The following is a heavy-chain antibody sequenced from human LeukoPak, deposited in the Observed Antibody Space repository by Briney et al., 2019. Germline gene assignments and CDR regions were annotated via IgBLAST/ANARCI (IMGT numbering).Heavy chain of an antibody. CDR2: IYYSGST. J-gene: IGHJ4*02. V-gene: IGHV4-39*07. D-gene: IGHD5-18*01. Sequence: PSENLSVTCTVPGGSISSSIYYWGSIRQPPGKWLEWIGSIYYSGSTYYSPSLKSRVNISVDTSKNQFSLKLSSVTAADTAVYYWARVHRPTAMVRYYFDYWGQGTLVTVSS. CDR3: ARVHRPTAMVRYYFDY. CDR1: GGSISSSIYY.